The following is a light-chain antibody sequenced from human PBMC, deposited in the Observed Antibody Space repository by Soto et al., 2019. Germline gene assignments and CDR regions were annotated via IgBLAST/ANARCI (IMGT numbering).Light chain of an antibody. J-gene: IGLJ3*02. Sequence: QSVLTQPASGSGSPGHSITISCTGTSSDVGGYNYVSWYQQHPGKAPKLMIYEVSNRPSGVSNRFSDSKSGNTASLTISGRQAEDEADYYCSSYTSSRVFGAGTKLAVL. V-gene: IGLV2-14*01. CDR3: SSYTSSRV. CDR1: SSDVGGYNY. CDR2: EVS.